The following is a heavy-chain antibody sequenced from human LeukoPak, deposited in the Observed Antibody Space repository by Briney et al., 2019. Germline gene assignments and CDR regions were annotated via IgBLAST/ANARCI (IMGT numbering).Heavy chain of an antibody. D-gene: IGHD6-19*01. CDR3: ARGKWLVRLGY. V-gene: IGHV4-34*01. CDR1: GGSFRGYY. CDR2: INHSGST. Sequence: NPSETLSLTCAVYGGSFRGYYWSWIRQPPGKGLEWIGEINHSGSTNYNPSLKSRVTISVDTSKNQFSLKLSSVTAADTAVYYCARGKWLVRLGYWGQGTLVTVSS. J-gene: IGHJ4*02.